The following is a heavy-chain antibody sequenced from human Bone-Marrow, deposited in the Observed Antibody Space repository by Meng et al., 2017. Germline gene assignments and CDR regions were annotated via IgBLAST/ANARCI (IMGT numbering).Heavy chain of an antibody. V-gene: IGHV4-4*03. D-gene: IGHD4-17*01. Sequence: PETLSPTCAVAGGSISSINCWSWVRQTPGKGLEWIGEIYHSGSTNHNPSLKSRVTISVDKFKNQFSLELSSVTAANTAVYYCTRRRSGDRLFDYWGQGTLVTVSS. CDR2: IYHSGST. CDR3: TRRRSGDRLFDY. CDR1: GGSISSINC. J-gene: IGHJ4*02.